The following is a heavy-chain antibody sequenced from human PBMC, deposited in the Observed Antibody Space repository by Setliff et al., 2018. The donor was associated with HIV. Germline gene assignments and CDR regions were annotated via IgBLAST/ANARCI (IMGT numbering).Heavy chain of an antibody. CDR3: AGGVVVVAAHPGAFDI. D-gene: IGHD2-15*01. Sequence: GGSLRLSCAASGFTFSGPSMNWVRQAPGKGLEWVTYISSSSSTIYYADSVKGRFTISRDNAKNSLYLQMDSLRAEDTAVYFCAGGVVVVAAHPGAFDIWGQGTMVTVSS. V-gene: IGHV3-48*01. J-gene: IGHJ3*02. CDR1: GFTFSGPS. CDR2: ISSSSSTI.